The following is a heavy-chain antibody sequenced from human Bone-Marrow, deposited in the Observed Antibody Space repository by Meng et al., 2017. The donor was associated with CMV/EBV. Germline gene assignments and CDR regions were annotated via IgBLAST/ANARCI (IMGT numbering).Heavy chain of an antibody. V-gene: IGHV3-30*02. J-gene: IGHJ6*02. D-gene: IGHD4-17*01. Sequence: GGSLRLSCAASGFTFSSYGMHWVRQAPGKGLEWVAFIRYDGSNKYYADSVKGRFTISRDNSKNTLYLQMNSLRAEDTAVYYCARDFGTVTNYYGMDVWGQGTTVTVSS. CDR3: ARDFGTVTNYYGMDV. CDR2: IRYDGSNK. CDR1: GFTFSSYG.